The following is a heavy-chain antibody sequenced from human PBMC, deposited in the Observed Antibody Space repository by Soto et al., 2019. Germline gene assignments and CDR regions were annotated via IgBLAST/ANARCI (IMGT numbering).Heavy chain of an antibody. V-gene: IGHV1-46*01. J-gene: IGHJ4*02. CDR2: INPSVGTS. Sequence: VQLVQSGAVVKKPGASVKVSCKASGYFFTSYSIHWXRQAPGQGLQWMGMINPSVGTSNHAQKCQGRVTMXRDTSAXXXXXXXXXXXXXXXAVYFCARESAGRSDFESSGDFDSWGQGTLVTVSS. D-gene: IGHD3-22*01. CDR1: GYFFTSYS. CDR3: ARESAGRSDFESSGDFDS.